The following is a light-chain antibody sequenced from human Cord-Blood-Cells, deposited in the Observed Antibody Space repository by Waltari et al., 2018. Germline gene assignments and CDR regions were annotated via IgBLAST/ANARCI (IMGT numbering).Light chain of an antibody. CDR2: DVS. V-gene: IGLV2-14*01. Sequence: QSALTQPASVSGSPGQSITISCTGTSSDVGGYNYVSWYQQHPGKAPKLMIYDVSNRPSGGSNRFSGSKSGNTASLTISGLQAEDEADYYGSSYTSSSTVVFGGGTKLTVL. CDR3: SSYTSSSTVV. CDR1: SSDVGGYNY. J-gene: IGLJ2*01.